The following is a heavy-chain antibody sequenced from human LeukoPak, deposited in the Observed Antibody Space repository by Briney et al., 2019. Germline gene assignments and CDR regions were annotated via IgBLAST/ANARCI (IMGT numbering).Heavy chain of an antibody. Sequence: PSETLSLTCTVSGGSISSSSYYWGWIRQPPGKGLEWIGSIYYSGSTYYNPSLKSRVTISVDTSKNQFSLKLSSVTAADTAVYYCARDRHITGTWLDDYWGQGTLVTVSS. V-gene: IGHV4-39*07. D-gene: IGHD1-7*01. CDR3: ARDRHITGTWLDDY. CDR1: GGSISSSSYY. CDR2: IYYSGST. J-gene: IGHJ4*02.